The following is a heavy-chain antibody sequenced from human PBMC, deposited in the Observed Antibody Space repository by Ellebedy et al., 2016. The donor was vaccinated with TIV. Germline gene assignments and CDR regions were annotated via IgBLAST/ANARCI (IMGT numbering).Heavy chain of an antibody. CDR3: ATQRWTAAAFYY. CDR1: GYTLTELS. D-gene: IGHD6-13*01. V-gene: IGHV1-24*01. CDR2: FDPEDGET. J-gene: IGHJ4*02. Sequence: ASVKVSXKVSGYTLTELSMHWVRQAPGKGLEWMGGFDPEDGETIYAQKFQGRVTMTEDTSTDTAYMELSSLRSEDTAVYYCATQRWTAAAFYYWGQGTLVTVSS.